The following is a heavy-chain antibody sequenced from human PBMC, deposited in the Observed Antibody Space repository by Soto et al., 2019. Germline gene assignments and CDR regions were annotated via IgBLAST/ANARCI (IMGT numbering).Heavy chain of an antibody. D-gene: IGHD4-17*01. Sequence: EVQLLESGGGLVQPGGSLRLSCADSGFSFGTYSMAWVRQAPGKGPEWVSGLSHGGASTFYADSVKGRFSISVNISENTVYLKMNIRRIEETAVCFCARWSGYGEAWGQGALVTVSS. CDR2: LSHGGAST. CDR3: ARWSGYGEA. V-gene: IGHV3-23*01. J-gene: IGHJ4*02. CDR1: GFSFGTYS.